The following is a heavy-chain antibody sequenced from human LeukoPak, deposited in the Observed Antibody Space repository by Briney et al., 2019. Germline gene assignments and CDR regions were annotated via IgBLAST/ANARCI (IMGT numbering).Heavy chain of an antibody. V-gene: IGHV4-34*01. CDR1: GGSFSGYY. CDR2: INHSGST. Sequence: NPSETLSLTCAVYGGSFSGYYWSWIRQPPGKGLEWIGEINHSGSTNYNPSLKSRVTISVDTSKNQFSLKLSSVTAADTAVHYCARVWKGYFWSGYYTENWFDPWGQGTLVTVSS. J-gene: IGHJ5*02. CDR3: ARVWKGYFWSGYYTENWFDP. D-gene: IGHD3-3*01.